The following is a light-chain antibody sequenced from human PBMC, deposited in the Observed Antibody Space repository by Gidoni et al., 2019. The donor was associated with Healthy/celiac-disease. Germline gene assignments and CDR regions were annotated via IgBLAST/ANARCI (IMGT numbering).Light chain of an antibody. Sequence: SYVLTQPPSVSVAPGQTARITCGGNNIGSKSVHWYQQKPGQAPVLVVYDDSDRPSGNPERFSGSNSGNTATLTISRVEAGDEADYYCQVWDSSSDHVFGTGTKVTVL. CDR2: DDS. V-gene: IGLV3-21*02. CDR1: NIGSKS. J-gene: IGLJ1*01. CDR3: QVWDSSSDHV.